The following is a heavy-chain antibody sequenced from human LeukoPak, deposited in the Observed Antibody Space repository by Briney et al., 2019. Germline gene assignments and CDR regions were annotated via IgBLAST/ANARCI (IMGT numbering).Heavy chain of an antibody. D-gene: IGHD3-10*01. J-gene: IGHJ4*02. CDR3: ARGRVAFGEGGAY. CDR1: GGSISSGSYY. Sequence: SQTLSLTCTVSGGSISSGSYYWSWIRQPAGKGLEWIGRIYTSGSTNYNPSLKSRVTISVGTSKNQFSLKLSSVTAADTAVYYCARGRVAFGEGGAYWGQGTLVTVSS. CDR2: IYTSGST. V-gene: IGHV4-61*02.